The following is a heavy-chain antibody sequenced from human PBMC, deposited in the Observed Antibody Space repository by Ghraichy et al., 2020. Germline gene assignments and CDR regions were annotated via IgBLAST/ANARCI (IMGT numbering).Heavy chain of an antibody. Sequence: GGSLRLSCAASGFTFSSYAMSWVRQAPGKGLEWVSAISGSGGSTYYADSVKGRFTISRDNSKNTLYLQMNSLRAEDTAVYYCAKDRGSLGVVYYFDYWGQGTLVTVSS. J-gene: IGHJ4*02. CDR1: GFTFSSYA. D-gene: IGHD3-10*01. V-gene: IGHV3-23*01. CDR3: AKDRGSLGVVYYFDY. CDR2: ISGSGGST.